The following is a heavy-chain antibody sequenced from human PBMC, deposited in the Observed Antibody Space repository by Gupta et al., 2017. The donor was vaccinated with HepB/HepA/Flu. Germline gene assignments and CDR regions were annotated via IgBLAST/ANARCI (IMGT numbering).Heavy chain of an antibody. CDR2: IIPTLGVA. CDR3: ARDHYYFGIGYPVFDF. D-gene: IGHD3-3*01. Sequence: QVHLVQSGAEVKKPGSSVKVSCTASGGTLTNSDIAWVRHAPGQGLEWMGRIIPTLGVANYAQKFQDRVTITADKSTSTAYMELTSLKSEDTAVYYCARDHYYFGIGYPVFDFWGQGTLVTVSS. CDR1: GGTLTNSD. V-gene: IGHV1-69*04. J-gene: IGHJ4*02.